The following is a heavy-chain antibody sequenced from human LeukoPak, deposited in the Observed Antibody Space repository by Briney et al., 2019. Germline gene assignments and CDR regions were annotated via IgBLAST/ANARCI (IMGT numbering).Heavy chain of an antibody. D-gene: IGHD3-22*01. CDR3: ARDHHYYDSSGYSINYFDY. CDR1: GGSISSYY. CDR2: IYYSGST. J-gene: IGHJ4*02. V-gene: IGHV4-59*01. Sequence: SETLSLTCTVSGGSISSYYWSWIRQPPGKGLEWIGYIYYSGSTNYNPSLKSRVTISVDTSRNQFSLKLSSVTAADTAVYYCARDHHYYDSSGYSINYFDYWGQGTLVTVSS.